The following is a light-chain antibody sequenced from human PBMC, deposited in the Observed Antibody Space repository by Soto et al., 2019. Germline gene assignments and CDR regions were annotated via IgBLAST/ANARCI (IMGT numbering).Light chain of an antibody. J-gene: IGLJ2*01. CDR3: SSYTSSTTVV. V-gene: IGLV2-18*02. Sequence: QSALTQPPSVYGSPGQSVTIACTGTSSDVGSYNRVSWYQQPPGTAPKLMIYEVNNRPSGVPDRFSGSKSGNTASLTISGLQAEDEADYYCSSYTSSTTVVFGGGTKLTVL. CDR2: EVN. CDR1: SSDVGSYNR.